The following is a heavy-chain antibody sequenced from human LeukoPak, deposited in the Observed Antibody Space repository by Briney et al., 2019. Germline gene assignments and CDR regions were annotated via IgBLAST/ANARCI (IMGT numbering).Heavy chain of an antibody. D-gene: IGHD2-21*01. CDR1: GGSFSTFY. CDR2: ISYTGST. V-gene: IGHV4-59*08. CDR3: ARAIGIYSSSGY. Sequence: PSETLSLTCTVSGGSFSTFYWSWIRQPPGKGLEWIGYISYTGSTNYNPSLKSRVTISVDTSKNQFSLKVTSVTAADTAVYYCARAIGIYSSSGYWGQGTLVTVSS. J-gene: IGHJ4*02.